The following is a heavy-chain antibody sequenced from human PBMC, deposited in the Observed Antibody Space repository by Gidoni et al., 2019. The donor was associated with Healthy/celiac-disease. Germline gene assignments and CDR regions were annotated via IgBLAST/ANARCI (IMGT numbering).Heavy chain of an antibody. D-gene: IGHD3-22*01. J-gene: IGHJ4*02. CDR2: IIPIFGTA. V-gene: IGHV1-69*01. Sequence: QVQLVQSGAEVKNPGSSVKVSCKASGGTFSSYAISWVRQAPGQGLEWMGGIIPIFGTANYAQKFQGRVTITADESTSTAYMELSSLRSEDTAVYYCARVYDSRGYYYDYYFDYWGQGTLVTVSS. CDR3: ARVYDSRGYYYDYYFDY. CDR1: GGTFSSYA.